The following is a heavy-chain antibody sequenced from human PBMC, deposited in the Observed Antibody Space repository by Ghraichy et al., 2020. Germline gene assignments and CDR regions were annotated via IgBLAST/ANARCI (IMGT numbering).Heavy chain of an antibody. Sequence: LTCAASGFTFSNYGMHWVRQAPGKGLEWVAIISNDGRNKYYADSVKGRFTISRDNSKNTLYLQMNSLRAEDTAVYYCAKEINSGSQYYYAMDVWGQGTTVTVSS. CDR2: ISNDGRNK. CDR3: AKEINSGSQYYYAMDV. V-gene: IGHV3-30*18. D-gene: IGHD1-26*01. J-gene: IGHJ6*02. CDR1: GFTFSNYG.